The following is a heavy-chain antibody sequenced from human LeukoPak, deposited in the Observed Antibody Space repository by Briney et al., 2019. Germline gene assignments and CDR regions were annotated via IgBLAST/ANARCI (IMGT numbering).Heavy chain of an antibody. Sequence: GGSLRLSCAASGFTFSSYGMHWVRQAPGKGLEWVAFIRYDGSNKYYADSVKGRFTISRDNSKNTLYLQMNSLRTEDTALYYCAKDTLRQYYDFWSGYYTGYMDVWGKGTTVTVSS. CDR2: IRYDGSNK. V-gene: IGHV3-30*02. CDR3: AKDTLRQYYDFWSGYYTGYMDV. CDR1: GFTFSSYG. J-gene: IGHJ6*03. D-gene: IGHD3-3*01.